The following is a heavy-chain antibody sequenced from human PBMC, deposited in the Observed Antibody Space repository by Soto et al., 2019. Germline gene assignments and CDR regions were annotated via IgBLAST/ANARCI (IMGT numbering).Heavy chain of an antibody. V-gene: IGHV3-23*01. D-gene: IGHD3-10*01. J-gene: IGHJ6*02. CDR2: ISGSGGST. CDR1: GFTFGSYA. Sequence: EVQLLESGGGLVQPGGSLRLSCAASGFTFGSYAMSWVRQAPGKGLEWVSAISGSGGSTYYADSVKGRFTISRDNSKNTLYLQMNSLRAEDTAVYYCATGRGVNFYYGMDVWGQGTTVTVSS. CDR3: ATGRGVNFYYGMDV.